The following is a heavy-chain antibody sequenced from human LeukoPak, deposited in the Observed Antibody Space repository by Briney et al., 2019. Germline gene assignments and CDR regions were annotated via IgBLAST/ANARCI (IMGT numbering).Heavy chain of an antibody. CDR2: MNPNSGNT. V-gene: IGHV1-8*02. D-gene: IGHD6-13*01. J-gene: IGHJ5*02. CDR3: ARGNIIAAAENWFDP. Sequence: GASVKVSCKASGYTFTSYGINWVRQATGQGLEWMGWMNPNSGNTGYAQKFQGRVTMTRNTSISTAYMELSSLRSEDTAVYYCARGNIIAAAENWFDPWGQGTLVTVSS. CDR1: GYTFTSYG.